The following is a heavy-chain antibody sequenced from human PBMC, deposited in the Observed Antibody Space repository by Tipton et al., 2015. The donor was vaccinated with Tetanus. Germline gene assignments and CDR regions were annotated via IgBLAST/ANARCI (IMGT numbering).Heavy chain of an antibody. CDR3: AKSGRRPSGYDSVWYYYGMDV. V-gene: IGHV3-23*01. J-gene: IGHJ6*02. D-gene: IGHD5-12*01. CDR1: GFTFSSYA. Sequence: SLRLSCAASGFTFSSYAMSWVRQAPGKGLEWVSAISGSGGSTYYADSVKGRFTISRDNSKNTLYLQMNSLRAEDTAVYYCAKSGRRPSGYDSVWYYYGMDVWGQGTTVTVSS. CDR2: ISGSGGST.